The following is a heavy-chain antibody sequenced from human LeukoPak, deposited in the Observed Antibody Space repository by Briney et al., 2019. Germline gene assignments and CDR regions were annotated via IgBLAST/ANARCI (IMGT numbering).Heavy chain of an antibody. CDR1: GGSISSGDYH. D-gene: IGHD3-10*01. CDR2: IHDSGST. V-gene: IGHV4-30-4*01. CDR3: ARGFGSGNYYYGWFDP. Sequence: SETLSLTCTVSGGSISSGDYHWNWIRLPPGKGLEWIGFIHDSGSTLYNPSLKSRIIISRDVSRNQFSLQLTSVTAADTAVYYCARGFGSGNYYYGWFDPWGQGALVTVSS. J-gene: IGHJ5*02.